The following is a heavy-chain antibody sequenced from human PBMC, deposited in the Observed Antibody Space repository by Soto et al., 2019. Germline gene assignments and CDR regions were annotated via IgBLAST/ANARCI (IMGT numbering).Heavy chain of an antibody. CDR3: ANSHHTAMVPLDY. Sequence: GGSLRLSCAASGFTFSSYGMHWVRQAPGKGLEWVAVLSNHGNNKYYADSVKGRFTISRDNSKNTLYLQMNSLTAEDTAVYYCANSHHTAMVPLDYWGQGTLVTVSS. CDR1: GFTFSSYG. D-gene: IGHD5-18*01. V-gene: IGHV3-30*18. J-gene: IGHJ4*02. CDR2: LSNHGNNK.